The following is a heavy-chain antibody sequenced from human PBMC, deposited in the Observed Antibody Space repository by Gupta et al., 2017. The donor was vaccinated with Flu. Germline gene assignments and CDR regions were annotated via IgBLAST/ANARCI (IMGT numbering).Heavy chain of an antibody. J-gene: IGHJ4*02. D-gene: IGHD2-21*02. CDR2: ISSSSRYI. CDR3: ARKDNCGGDCYSFDY. V-gene: IGHV3-21*01. Sequence: EVQLVESGGGLVKPGGSLRLSCAASGFTFSSYNMKWVRQAPGKGLEWVSSISSSSRYIHYADSVKGRFSISRDNAKNSLYLQMNSLRAEDTAVYYCARKDNCGGDCYSFDYWGQGTLVTVSS. CDR1: GFTFSSYN.